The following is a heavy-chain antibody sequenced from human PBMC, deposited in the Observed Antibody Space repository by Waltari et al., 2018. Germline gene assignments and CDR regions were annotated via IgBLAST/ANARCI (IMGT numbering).Heavy chain of an antibody. D-gene: IGHD3-22*01. CDR2: IYYSGST. J-gene: IGHJ2*01. V-gene: IGHV4-59*01. CDR3: ARGSSGYYDSSGYYYHWYFDL. Sequence: QVQLQESGPGLVKPSETLSLTCTVSGGSISSYYWSWIRQPPGKGLEWIGYIYYSGSTNYNPSLKSRVTIEVDTSKNQFSLKRSSVTAADTAVYYCARGSSGYYDSSGYYYHWYFDLWGRGTLVTVSS. CDR1: GGSISSYY.